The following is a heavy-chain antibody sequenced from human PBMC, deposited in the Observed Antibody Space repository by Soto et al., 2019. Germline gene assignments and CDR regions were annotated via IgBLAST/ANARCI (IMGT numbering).Heavy chain of an antibody. D-gene: IGHD3-9*01. CDR2: ISGSGDTT. V-gene: IGHV3-23*01. J-gene: IGHJ3*02. CDR3: AKDTEPTGTPRGAADI. CDR1: GFSFTSYA. Sequence: EVQLLESGGGLEQPGGSLRLSCEASGFSFTSYAMTWVRQAPGRGLEWVSVISGSGDTTYYAYSVRGRFSISRDNSEHPRSLQMTRLRGEDTPVSYCAKDTEPTGTPRGAADIWGQGTMFTVS.